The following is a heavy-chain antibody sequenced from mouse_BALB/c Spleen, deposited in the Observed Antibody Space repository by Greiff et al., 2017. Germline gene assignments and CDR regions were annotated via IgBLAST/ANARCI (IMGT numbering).Heavy chain of an antibody. D-gene: IGHD2-1*01. CDR2: IDPENGNT. V-gene: IGHV14-1*02. Sequence: VQLQQSGAELVRPGASVKLSCKASGFNITDYYMHWVKQRPEQGLEWIGWIDPENGNTIYDPKFKGKASITADTSSNTAYLQLISLTSEDTAVYYCASPLYCGIPAWFAYWGQGTLVTVSA. CDR1: GFNITDYY. J-gene: IGHJ3*01. CDR3: ASPLYCGIPAWFAY.